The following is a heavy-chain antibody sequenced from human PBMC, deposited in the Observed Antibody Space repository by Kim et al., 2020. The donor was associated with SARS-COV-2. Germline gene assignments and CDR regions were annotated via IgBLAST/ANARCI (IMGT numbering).Heavy chain of an antibody. CDR1: GFTFSSYS. CDR3: ARDTTPMVRGVITHYYYYGMDV. D-gene: IGHD3-10*01. CDR2: ISSSSSYI. Sequence: GGSLRLSCAASGFTFSSYSMNWVRQAPGKGLEWVSSISSSSSYIYYAVSVKGRFTISRDNAKNSLYLQMNSLRAEDTAVYYCARDTTPMVRGVITHYYYYGMDVWGQGTTVTVSS. J-gene: IGHJ6*02. V-gene: IGHV3-21*01.